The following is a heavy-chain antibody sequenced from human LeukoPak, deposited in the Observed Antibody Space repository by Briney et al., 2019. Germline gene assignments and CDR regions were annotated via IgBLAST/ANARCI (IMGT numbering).Heavy chain of an antibody. CDR2: IAYDGSNK. D-gene: IGHD5-12*01. V-gene: IGHV3-30-3*01. Sequence: GGSLRLSCAASGFTFSSYAMHWVCQAPGKGLEWVAVIAYDGSNKYYADSVKGRFTISRDNSKNTLYLQMNSLRAEDTAVYYCARDIYSGLLAGYFDYWGQGTLVTASS. CDR1: GFTFSSYA. CDR3: ARDIYSGLLAGYFDY. J-gene: IGHJ4*02.